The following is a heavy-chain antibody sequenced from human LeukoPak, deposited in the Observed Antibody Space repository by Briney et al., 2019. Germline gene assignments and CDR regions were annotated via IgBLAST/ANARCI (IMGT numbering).Heavy chain of an antibody. CDR2: ISGSGGST. D-gene: IGHD3-22*01. Sequence: GGSLRLSCAASGFTFSSYAMSWVRQAPGKGLEWVSVISGSGGSTYYADSVKGRFTISRDNSKNTLYLQMNSLRAEDTAVYYCAKDVYDSSGYYNYWGQGTLVTVSS. CDR3: AKDVYDSSGYYNY. J-gene: IGHJ4*02. CDR1: GFTFSSYA. V-gene: IGHV3-23*01.